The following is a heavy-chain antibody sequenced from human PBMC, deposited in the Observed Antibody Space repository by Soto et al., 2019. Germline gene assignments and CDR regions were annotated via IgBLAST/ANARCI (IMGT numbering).Heavy chain of an antibody. CDR1: GYTFTSYY. CDR3: ARNLKLEVNTRYYYYGMDV. Sequence: ASVKVSCKASGYTFTSYYMHWVRQAPGQGLEWMGIINPSGGSTSYAQKFQGRVTMTRDTSTSTVYMELSSLRSEDTAVYYCARNLKLEVNTRYYYYGMDVWGQGTTVTVSS. CDR2: INPSGGST. D-gene: IGHD4-17*01. J-gene: IGHJ6*02. V-gene: IGHV1-46*01.